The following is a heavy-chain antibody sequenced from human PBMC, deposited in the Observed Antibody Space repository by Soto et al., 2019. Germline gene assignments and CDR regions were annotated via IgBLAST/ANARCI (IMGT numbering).Heavy chain of an antibody. CDR1: GFSLSTSGVG. CDR3: ADDSSDYYGLDY. D-gene: IGHD3-22*01. J-gene: IGHJ4*02. CDR2: MYWDDDK. Sequence: QITLKESGPTLVKPTETLTLTCTFLGFSLSTSGVGVGWIRQPPGKALEWLALMYWDDDKRYSPSLKSRLTLNKDTPKNQVVLTITDIDPVDTATYYGADDSSDYYGLDYWGQGMLVTVSS. V-gene: IGHV2-5*02.